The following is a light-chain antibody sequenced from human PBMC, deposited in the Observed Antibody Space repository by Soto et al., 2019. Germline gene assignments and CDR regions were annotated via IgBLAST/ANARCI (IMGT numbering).Light chain of an antibody. CDR1: QSVSSSY. CDR2: GAS. CDR3: HQYGSSPYT. Sequence: EIVLTQSPATLSLSPGERATLSCRASQSVSSSYLAWYQQQPGQAPRLLIYGASSRATGIPDRFSGSGSGTDFTLTISRLEPEDFAVYYCHQYGSSPYTFGQGTKLEIK. J-gene: IGKJ2*01. V-gene: IGKV3-20*01.